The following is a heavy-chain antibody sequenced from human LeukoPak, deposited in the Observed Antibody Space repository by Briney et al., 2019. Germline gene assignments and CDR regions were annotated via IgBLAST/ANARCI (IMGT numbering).Heavy chain of an antibody. Sequence: ASVKVSCKASGYTFTSYGISWVRQAPGQGLEWMEWISAYNGNTNYAQKLQGRVTMTTDTSTRTVYMELRSLRSDDTAVYYCARDQVVVVGAKFDPWGQGTLVTVSS. CDR2: ISAYNGNT. CDR1: GYTFTSYG. CDR3: ARDQVVVVGAKFDP. D-gene: IGHD2-15*01. J-gene: IGHJ5*02. V-gene: IGHV1-18*01.